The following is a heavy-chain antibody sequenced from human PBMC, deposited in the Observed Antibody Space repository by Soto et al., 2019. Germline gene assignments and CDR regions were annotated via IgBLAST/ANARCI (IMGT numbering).Heavy chain of an antibody. CDR3: AREYYDFWSGYSRRYYMDV. Sequence: GASVKVSCKASGYTFTGYYMHWVRQAPGQGLEWMGWINPNSGGTNYAQKFQGWVTMTRDTSISTAYMELSRLRSDDTAVYYCAREYYDFWSGYSRRYYMDVWGKGTTVTVSS. J-gene: IGHJ6*03. CDR1: GYTFTGYY. CDR2: INPNSGGT. D-gene: IGHD3-3*01. V-gene: IGHV1-2*04.